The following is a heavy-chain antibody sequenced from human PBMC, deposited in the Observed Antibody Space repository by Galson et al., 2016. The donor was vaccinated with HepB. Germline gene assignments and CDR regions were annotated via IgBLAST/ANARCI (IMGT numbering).Heavy chain of an antibody. CDR1: GFTFSGYV. CDR2: LSGSGGRT. V-gene: IGHV3-23*01. Sequence: SLRLSCAASGFTFSGYVMNWVRQAPGKGLEWVSALSGSGGRTYYADSVKGRCTISRDNSKSTLYLHINTLRADDTAVYYCATGYYDTMGSAFWYWGQGTLVTVSS. CDR3: ATGYYDTMGSAFWY. J-gene: IGHJ4*02. D-gene: IGHD3-22*01.